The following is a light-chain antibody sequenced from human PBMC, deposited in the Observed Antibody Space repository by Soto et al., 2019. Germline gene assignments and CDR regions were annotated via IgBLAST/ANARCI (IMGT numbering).Light chain of an antibody. CDR3: QQSYSIPRT. J-gene: IGKJ2*01. CDR1: QSISTY. V-gene: IGKV1-39*01. Sequence: DIQMTQSPSSLSASVGDRVTITCRASQSISTYLIWYQQKPGKAPKRLIYAASSLQSGVPSRFSGSGSGTDFTLTISSLQPEDFATYYCQQSYSIPRTFGQVTKLEIK. CDR2: AAS.